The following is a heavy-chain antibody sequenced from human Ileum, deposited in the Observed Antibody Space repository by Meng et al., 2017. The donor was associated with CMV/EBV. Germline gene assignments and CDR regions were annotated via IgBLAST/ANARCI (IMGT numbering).Heavy chain of an antibody. Sequence: GESLKISCAASGFTFSKYWMHWVRQAPGQGLVWVARTNYDGSSTYYADSVRGRFIISRDNAKNTVYLQMDSLRAEDTAVYYCARGLDYWGQGTLVTVSS. CDR1: GFTFSKYW. CDR2: TNYDGSST. CDR3: ARGLDY. J-gene: IGHJ4*02. V-gene: IGHV3-74*01.